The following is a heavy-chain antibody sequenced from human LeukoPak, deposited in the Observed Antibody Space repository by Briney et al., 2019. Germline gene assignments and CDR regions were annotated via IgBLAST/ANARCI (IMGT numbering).Heavy chain of an antibody. CDR1: GFTFSSYA. D-gene: IGHD5-18*01. V-gene: IGHV3-30*04. J-gene: IGHJ4*02. CDR3: ARDSRWRYSYGSFYFDY. CDR2: ISYDGSNK. Sequence: RRSLRLSCAASGFTFSSYAMHWVRQAPGKGLEWVAVISYDGSNKYYADSVKGRFTISRDNSKNTLYLQMNSLRAEDTAVYYCARDSRWRYSYGSFYFDYWGQGTLVTVSS.